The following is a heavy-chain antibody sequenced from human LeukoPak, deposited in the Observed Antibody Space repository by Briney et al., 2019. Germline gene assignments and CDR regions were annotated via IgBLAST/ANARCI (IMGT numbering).Heavy chain of an antibody. D-gene: IGHD5-18*01. Sequence: SETLSLTCAVSGYSISSGYYWGWIRQPPGKGLERIGSIYHSGSAYYNPSLKSRVTISVDTSKNQFSLKLSSVTAADTAVYYCATTGGYSYDFDYWGQGTLVTVSS. CDR2: IYHSGSA. CDR3: ATTGGYSYDFDY. CDR1: GYSISSGYY. V-gene: IGHV4-38-2*01. J-gene: IGHJ4*02.